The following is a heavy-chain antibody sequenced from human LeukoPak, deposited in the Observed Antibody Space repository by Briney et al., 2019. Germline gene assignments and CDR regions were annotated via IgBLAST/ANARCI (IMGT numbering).Heavy chain of an antibody. CDR2: IYYSGST. CDR1: GGSMNTYY. Sequence: SETLSLTCTVSGGSMNTYYWTWIRQPAGKGLQWIGYIYYSGSTNYNPSLKSRVTISVDTSKNQFSLKLSSVTAADTAVYYCARALGYCSSTSCYAHYNWFDPWGQGTLVTVSS. CDR3: ARALGYCSSTSCYAHYNWFDP. V-gene: IGHV4-59*08. J-gene: IGHJ5*02. D-gene: IGHD2-2*01.